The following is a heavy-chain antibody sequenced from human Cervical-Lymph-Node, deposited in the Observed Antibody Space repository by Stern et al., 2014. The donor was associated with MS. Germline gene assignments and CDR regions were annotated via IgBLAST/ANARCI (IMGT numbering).Heavy chain of an antibody. CDR2: MNPNNGNT. V-gene: IGHV1-8*01. Sequence: VQLVESGAEVKKPGASVKVSCKASGYTFTSYDINWVRQATGQGLEWMGWMNPNNGNTGYGQKFQGRVTLTRNTSISTAYMELSSLRSEDTAVYYCARGRVDLIRALGIWGQGTMVTVSS. J-gene: IGHJ3*02. CDR1: GYTFTSYD. CDR3: ARGRVDLIRALGI. D-gene: IGHD3-16*01.